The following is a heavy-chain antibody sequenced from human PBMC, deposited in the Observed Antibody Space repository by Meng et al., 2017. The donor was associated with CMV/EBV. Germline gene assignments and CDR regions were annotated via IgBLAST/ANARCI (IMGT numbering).Heavy chain of an antibody. D-gene: IGHD2-2*01. V-gene: IGHV3-20*01. CDR2: INWNGSST. CDR1: GFTFDDYG. CDR3: ARDSVPAATVALKVGAFDI. Sequence: GESLKISCAASGFTFDDYGMSWVRQAPGKGLEWVSGINWNGSSTGYADSVKGRFTIYRDKAKNSLYLKMNSLRAEDTALYHCARDSVPAATVALKVGAFDIRGQGTMVTVSS. J-gene: IGHJ3*02.